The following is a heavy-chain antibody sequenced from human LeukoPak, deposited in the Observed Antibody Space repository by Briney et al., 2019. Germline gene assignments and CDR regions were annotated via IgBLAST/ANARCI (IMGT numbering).Heavy chain of an antibody. D-gene: IGHD2-15*01. J-gene: IGHJ4*02. Sequence: SETLSLTCSVSGSSISSDYYWGWVRQPPGKGLEWIGSIKHRGRSYYNPSLKSRVTISVDTSKNQFSLQLSSVTAADTAVYYCARVVGATSIDYWGQGTLVTVSS. CDR3: ARVVGATSIDY. CDR1: GSSISSDYY. CDR2: IKHRGRS. V-gene: IGHV4-38-2*02.